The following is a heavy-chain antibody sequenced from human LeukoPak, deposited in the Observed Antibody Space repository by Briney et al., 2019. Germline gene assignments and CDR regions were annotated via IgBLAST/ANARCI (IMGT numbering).Heavy chain of an antibody. CDR3: ARGRIAISGSYAY. J-gene: IGHJ4*02. CDR2: INHSGST. D-gene: IGHD1-26*01. CDR1: DGSFSGYY. V-gene: IGHV4-34*01. Sequence: SETLSLTCAVYDGSFSGYYWSWIRQPPGKGLEWIGEINHSGSTNYNPSLKSRVTISVDTSKNQFSLKLSSVTAAVTAVYYCARGRIAISGSYAYWGQGTLVTVSS.